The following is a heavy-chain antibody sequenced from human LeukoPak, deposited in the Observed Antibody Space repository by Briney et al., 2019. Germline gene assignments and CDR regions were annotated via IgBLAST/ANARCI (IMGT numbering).Heavy chain of an antibody. CDR2: VKQDGSEK. Sequence: PGGSLRLSCAASGFTFSEYWMSWVRQAPGKGLEWVANVKQDGSEKYYVDSVKGRFTISRDNSKNTLYLQMNSLRAEDTAVYYCARDWGKGDYWGQGTLVTVSS. V-gene: IGHV3-7*01. D-gene: IGHD3-16*01. CDR1: GFTFSEYW. CDR3: ARDWGKGDY. J-gene: IGHJ4*02.